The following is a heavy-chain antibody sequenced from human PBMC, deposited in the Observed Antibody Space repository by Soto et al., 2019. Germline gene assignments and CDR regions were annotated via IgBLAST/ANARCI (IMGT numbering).Heavy chain of an antibody. CDR1: GFNFDNYG. CDR2: ITYDGSFQ. D-gene: IGHD1-7*01. V-gene: IGHV3-30*18. J-gene: IGHJ4*02. Sequence: QVQLVESGGGVVQPGGSLRLSCQASGFNFDNYGMHWVRQAPGKGLEWVAVITYDGSFQYYSDSVKGRFTISRDNSKNTLSLHLNTLKPEDTAVYHCAKDRVGGTFYTPLAFWGQGTLGT. CDR3: AKDRVGGTFYTPLAF.